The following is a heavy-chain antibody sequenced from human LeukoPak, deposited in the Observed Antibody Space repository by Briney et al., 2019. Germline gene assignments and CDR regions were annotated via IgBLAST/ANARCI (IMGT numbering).Heavy chain of an antibody. CDR2: LSTSGST. CDR3: AREGRYYYGSGIFDY. Sequence: SETLSLTCTVSGGSISSGSYYWSWIRQPAGKGLEWIGRLSTSGSTNYNPSLKSRVRISGDTSKNQFSLKLSSVTAADTALYYCAREGRYYYGSGIFDYWGQGTLVTVSS. CDR1: GGSISSGSYY. D-gene: IGHD3-10*01. J-gene: IGHJ4*02. V-gene: IGHV4-61*02.